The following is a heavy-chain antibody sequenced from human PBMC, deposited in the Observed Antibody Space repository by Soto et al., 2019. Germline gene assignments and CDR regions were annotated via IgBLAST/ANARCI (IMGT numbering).Heavy chain of an antibody. CDR2: VSPDGRTA. V-gene: IGHV3-74*01. CDR1: GFTFGNYW. Sequence: PGGSLRLSCAVSGFTFGNYWMHWVRQAPGKGLVWVSRVSPDGRTATYADSVKGRFTISRDNAKSTLYLQMNSLRAEDTAVYYCADSWLPTSYWGQGTPVTVSS. J-gene: IGHJ4*02. CDR3: ADSWLPTSY. D-gene: IGHD5-12*01.